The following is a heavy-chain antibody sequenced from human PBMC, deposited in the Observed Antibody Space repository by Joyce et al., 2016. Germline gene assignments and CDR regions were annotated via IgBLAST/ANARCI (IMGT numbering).Heavy chain of an antibody. D-gene: IGHD3-10*01. J-gene: IGHJ2*01. V-gene: IGHV1-46*01. CDR2: INPNGGSA. Sequence: QVQLVQFGAEVKKPGASVRVSCKASGYTFTNYTVHWVRQAPGHGLEWMGIINPNGGSASCAQKFQGRVTMTRDTSTSTVYMELSSLRYEDTALYYCARVRSGGENWWSFDLWGRGTLVIVSS. CDR3: ARVRSGGENWWSFDL. CDR1: GYTFTNYT.